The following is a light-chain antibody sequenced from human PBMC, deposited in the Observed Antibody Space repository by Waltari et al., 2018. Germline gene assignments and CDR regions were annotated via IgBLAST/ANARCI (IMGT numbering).Light chain of an antibody. V-gene: IGKV1-8*01. CDR2: AAT. CDR1: HGISSY. J-gene: IGKJ1*01. Sequence: AIRITQSPSSLSASTGARVTITFRASHGISSYLAWYQQKPGKAPKLLIHAATTLQSGVPSRCSGSGSGTDFTLTSSCLQSEDFANYCCQQYYSYPWTFGQGTKVEIK. CDR3: QQYYSYPWT.